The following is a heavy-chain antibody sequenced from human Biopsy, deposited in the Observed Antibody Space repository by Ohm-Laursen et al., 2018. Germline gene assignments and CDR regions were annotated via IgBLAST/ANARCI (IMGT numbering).Heavy chain of an antibody. CDR1: GGTFSSSA. J-gene: IGHJ5*02. CDR3: ARAVRYRLLSDP. Sequence: ASVKVSCKASGGTFSSSAITWVRQATGQGPEWMGWMNPISGNTGYAHKFRGRVTMTSDSSISTAYLEVSSLTFEDTAVYYCARAVRYRLLSDPWGQGTLVTVSS. V-gene: IGHV1-8*02. CDR2: MNPISGNT. D-gene: IGHD2/OR15-2a*01.